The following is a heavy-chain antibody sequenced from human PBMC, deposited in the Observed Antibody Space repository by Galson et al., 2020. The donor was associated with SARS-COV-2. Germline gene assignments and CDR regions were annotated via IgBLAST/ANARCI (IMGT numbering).Heavy chain of an antibody. J-gene: IGHJ4*02. V-gene: IGHV4-31*03. CDR1: YGSITSGGYY. D-gene: IGHD6-6*01. Sequence: SETLSLTCTVSYGSITSGGYYWSWIRQHPGKGLEWIGYIFYSGSTFYNPPLKSRISISVDTSKDEFSLKLSSVTAADTAVYYCARGYRTSFFDFWGQGTLVTVSS. CDR2: IFYSGST. CDR3: ARGYRTSFFDF.